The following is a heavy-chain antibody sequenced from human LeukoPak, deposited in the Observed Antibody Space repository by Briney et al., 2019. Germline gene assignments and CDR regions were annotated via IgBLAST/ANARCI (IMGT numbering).Heavy chain of an antibody. V-gene: IGHV3-30*04. D-gene: IGHD3-22*01. J-gene: IGHJ5*02. Sequence: GRSLRLSCAASGFTFSNFAMHWVRQAPGKGLEWVAVISYDGSKNYYADSVKGRFTISRDNSKNTLYLQMSSLRAEDTAVYYCARDPHGYWWFDPWGQGTLVTVSS. CDR2: ISYDGSKN. CDR1: GFTFSNFA. CDR3: ARDPHGYWWFDP.